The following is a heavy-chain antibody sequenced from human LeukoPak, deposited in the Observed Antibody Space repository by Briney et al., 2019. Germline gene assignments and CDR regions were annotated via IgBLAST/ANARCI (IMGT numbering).Heavy chain of an antibody. CDR2: INHSGST. Sequence: PSETLSLTCGVYGGSFSGHYWSWIRQPPGKGLEWIGEINHSGSTNYNPSLKSRVTISVDTSKNQFSLKLNSVTAADTAVYYCARLRRYCSSTSCYQNWFDPWGQGTLVTVSS. CDR1: GGSFSGHY. V-gene: IGHV4-34*01. CDR3: ARLRRYCSSTSCYQNWFDP. J-gene: IGHJ5*02. D-gene: IGHD2-2*01.